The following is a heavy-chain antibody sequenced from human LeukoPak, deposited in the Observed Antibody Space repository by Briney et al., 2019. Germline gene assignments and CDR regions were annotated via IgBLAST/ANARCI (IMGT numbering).Heavy chain of an antibody. J-gene: IGHJ4*02. CDR1: GFTFSSYS. Sequence: PGGSLRLSCAASGFTFSSYSMNWVRQAPGKGLEWVSSISSSSSYIYYADSVKGRFTISRDNVKNSLYLQMNSLRAEDTAVYYCARDQGQEPTSAAGAFDYWGQGTLVTDSS. D-gene: IGHD6-13*01. V-gene: IGHV3-21*01. CDR2: ISSSSSYI. CDR3: ARDQGQEPTSAAGAFDY.